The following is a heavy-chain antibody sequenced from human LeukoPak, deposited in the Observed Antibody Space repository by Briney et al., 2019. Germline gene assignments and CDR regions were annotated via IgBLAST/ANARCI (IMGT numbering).Heavy chain of an antibody. V-gene: IGHV4-4*07. CDR2: IYTSGST. CDR3: ARTRYCSGGSCYVYFQH. Sequence: SETLSLTCTVSGGSISSYYWSWIRQPAGKGLEWIGRIYTSGSTNYNPSLKSRVTMSVDTSKNQFSLKLSSVTAADTAVYYCARTRYCSGGSCYVYFQHWGQGTLVTVSS. CDR1: GGSISSYY. J-gene: IGHJ1*01. D-gene: IGHD2-15*01.